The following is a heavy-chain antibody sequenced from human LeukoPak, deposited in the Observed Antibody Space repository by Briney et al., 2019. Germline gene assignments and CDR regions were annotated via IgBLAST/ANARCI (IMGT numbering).Heavy chain of an antibody. V-gene: IGHV4-39*07. CDR2: MHYSGGS. Sequence: SETLSLTCTVSGGSISSGTYYWGWIRQPPGKGLEWIGSMHYSGGSYYNPSLKRRVTISVDTAKNQLSLKLTSVTAADTAVHYCARVGSGWSFDFWGQGMLVTVSS. CDR1: GGSISSGTYY. J-gene: IGHJ4*02. D-gene: IGHD6-19*01. CDR3: ARVGSGWSFDF.